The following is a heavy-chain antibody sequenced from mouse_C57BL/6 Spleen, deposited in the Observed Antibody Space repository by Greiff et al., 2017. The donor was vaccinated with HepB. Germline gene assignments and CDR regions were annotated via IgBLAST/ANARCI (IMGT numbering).Heavy chain of an antibody. D-gene: IGHD1-1*01. J-gene: IGHJ1*03. CDR3: ARDFYYGSSFYFDV. V-gene: IGHV5-4*01. CDR2: ISDGGSYT. Sequence: EVKLMESGGGLVKPGGSLKLSCAASGFTFSSYAMSWVRQTPEKRLEWVATISDGGSYTYYPDNVKGRFTISRDNAKNNLYLQMSHLKSEDTAMYYCARDFYYGSSFYFDVWGTGTTVTVSS. CDR1: GFTFSSYA.